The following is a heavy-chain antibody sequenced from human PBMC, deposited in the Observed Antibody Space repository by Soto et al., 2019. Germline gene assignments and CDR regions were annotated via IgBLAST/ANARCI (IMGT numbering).Heavy chain of an antibody. CDR1: GGSISSYY. V-gene: IGHV4-59*08. CDR3: VRMTHHGSGSYPAN. D-gene: IGHD3-10*01. CDR2: VYYSGST. J-gene: IGHJ4*02. Sequence: SETLSLTCTVSGGSISSYYWSWIRQPPGKGLEWIGYVYYSGSTNYNPSLKSRVTISVDTSKNQFSLNLNSVTAADTAVYYCVRMTHHGSGSYPANWGQGSLVTVSS.